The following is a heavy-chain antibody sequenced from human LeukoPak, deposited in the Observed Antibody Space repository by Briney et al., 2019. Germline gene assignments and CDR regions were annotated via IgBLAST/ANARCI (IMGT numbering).Heavy chain of an antibody. Sequence: KASETLSLTCTVSGGSISSSSYYWGWIRQPPGKGLEWIGSIYYSGSTYYNPSLKSRVTISVDTSKNQFSLKLSSVTAADTAVYYCASLSSTRNPYYFDYWGQGTLVTVSS. V-gene: IGHV4-39*01. CDR3: ASLSSTRNPYYFDY. CDR2: IYYSGST. CDR1: GGSISSSSYY. D-gene: IGHD2-2*01. J-gene: IGHJ4*02.